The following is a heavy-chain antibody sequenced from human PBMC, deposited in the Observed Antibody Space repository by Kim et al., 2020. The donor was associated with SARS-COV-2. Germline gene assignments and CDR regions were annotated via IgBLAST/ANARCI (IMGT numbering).Heavy chain of an antibody. CDR3: ARDSSGWLLNGALDY. CDR1: GFTFSTYG. D-gene: IGHD6-25*01. Sequence: GGSLRLSCAASGFTFSTYGMHWVRQAPGKGLEWVSIISSDGSNKYYADSVKGRFTISRDNSKNTLYLQMNSLRDEDTAVYYCARDSSGWLLNGALDYWG. V-gene: IGHV3-33*05. J-gene: IGHJ4*01. CDR2: ISSDGSNK.